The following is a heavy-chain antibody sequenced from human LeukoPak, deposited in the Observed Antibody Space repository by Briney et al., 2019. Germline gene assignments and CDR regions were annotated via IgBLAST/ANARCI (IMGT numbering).Heavy chain of an antibody. J-gene: IGHJ4*02. V-gene: IGHV4-61*02. D-gene: IGHD6-6*01. CDR2: MYTSGST. CDR1: GGSINSGTYY. CDR3: ARGEKGSSSGSINY. Sequence: PSETLSLTCTVSGGSINSGTYYWSWIRQPAGKGLEWIGRMYTSGSTNYNPSLEIRVTISVDTSKNQFSLKLSSVTAADTAVYYCARGEKGSSSGSINYWGQGTLVTVSS.